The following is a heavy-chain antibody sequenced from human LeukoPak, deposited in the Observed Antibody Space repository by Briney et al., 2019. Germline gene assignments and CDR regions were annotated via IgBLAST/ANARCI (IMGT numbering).Heavy chain of an antibody. J-gene: IGHJ4*02. D-gene: IGHD3-16*01. V-gene: IGHV4-59*01. CDR3: ARAPSLYYFDY. Sequence: PSETLSLTCTVSAASISSYYWSWIRQPPGKELEWIGYIYTSGSTSYNPPLKSRVTISLDTSKNQFSVQLRSVTAADTAVYYCARAPSLYYFDYWGQGTLVTVSS. CDR1: AASISSYY. CDR2: IYTSGST.